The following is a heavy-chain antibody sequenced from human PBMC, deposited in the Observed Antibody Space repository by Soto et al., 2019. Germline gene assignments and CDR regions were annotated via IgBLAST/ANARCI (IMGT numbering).Heavy chain of an antibody. D-gene: IGHD4-17*01. CDR2: ISSSGGYT. V-gene: IGHV3-11*06. J-gene: IGHJ4*02. Sequence: QVQLVESGGGLVKPGGSLRLSCVASGFTFNDYYMSWIRQAPGKGLEWVSYISSSGGYTNYANSVKGRFTISRDNARNSLYLQMNSLRAEDTAVYSCARGGTTVTDFWGQGTLVTVSS. CDR1: GFTFNDYY. CDR3: ARGGTTVTDF.